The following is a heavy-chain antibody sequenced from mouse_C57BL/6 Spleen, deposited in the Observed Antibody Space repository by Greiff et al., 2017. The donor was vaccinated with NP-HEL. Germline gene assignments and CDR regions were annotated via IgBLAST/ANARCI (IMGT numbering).Heavy chain of an antibody. Sequence: QVQLQQSGAELVKPGASVKLSCKASGYTFTSYWMHWVKQRPGQGLEWIGMIHPNSGSTNYNEKFKSKATLTVDKSSSTAYMQLSSLTSEDSAVYYCAREGAYGNSLDYWGQGTTLTVSS. CDR2: IHPNSGST. V-gene: IGHV1-64*01. D-gene: IGHD2-1*01. J-gene: IGHJ2*01. CDR3: AREGAYGNSLDY. CDR1: GYTFTSYW.